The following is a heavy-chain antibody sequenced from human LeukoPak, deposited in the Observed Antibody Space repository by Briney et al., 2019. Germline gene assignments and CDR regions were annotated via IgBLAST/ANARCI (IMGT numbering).Heavy chain of an antibody. CDR1: GGSISSGGYY. CDR3: ARALSEGGYYYVYGAFDI. J-gene: IGHJ3*02. CDR2: IYYSGST. V-gene: IGHV4-31*03. D-gene: IGHD3-22*01. Sequence: SETLSLTCTVPGGSISSGGYYWSWIRQHPGKGLEWIGYIYYSGSTYYNPSLKSRVTISVDTSKNQFSLKLSSVTAADTAVYYCARALSEGGYYYVYGAFDIWGQGTMVTVSS.